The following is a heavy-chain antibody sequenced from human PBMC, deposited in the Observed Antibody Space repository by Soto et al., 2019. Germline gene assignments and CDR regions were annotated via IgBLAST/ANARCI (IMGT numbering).Heavy chain of an antibody. CDR1: GGSISSYY. J-gene: IGHJ4*02. CDR3: ARRPYGGNLDY. CDR2: IYYSGST. V-gene: IGHV4-59*08. D-gene: IGHD2-15*01. Sequence: SETLSLTCTASGGSISSYYWGWVRQPPGKGLEWIGYIYYSGSTNYNPSLKSRVTISVDTSKNQFSLKLSSVTAADTAVYYCARRPYGGNLDYWGQGTLVTVSS.